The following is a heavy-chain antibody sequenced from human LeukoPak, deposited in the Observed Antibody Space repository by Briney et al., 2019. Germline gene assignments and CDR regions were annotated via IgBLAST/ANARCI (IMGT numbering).Heavy chain of an antibody. D-gene: IGHD2-2*01. CDR2: INHSGST. CDR3: ARGFVVVPAAMAYWFDP. V-gene: IGHV4-34*01. Sequence: TSETLSLTCAVYGGSFSGYYWSWIRQPPGKGLEWIGEINHSGSTNYNPPLKSRVTISVDTSKNQFSLKLSSVTAADTAVYYCARGFVVVPAAMAYWFDPWGQGTLVTVSS. CDR1: GGSFSGYY. J-gene: IGHJ5*02.